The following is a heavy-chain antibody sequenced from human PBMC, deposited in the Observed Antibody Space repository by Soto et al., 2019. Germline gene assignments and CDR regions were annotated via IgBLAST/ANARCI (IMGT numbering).Heavy chain of an antibody. V-gene: IGHV3-23*01. D-gene: IGHD2-15*01. CDR1: GFTFSTYA. CDR3: ATAVWTRGGPTDY. Sequence: GGSLRLSCAASGFTFSTYAMRWVRQAPGRGLEWVSDISGIGRGESTHYADSVKGRFTISRDNSKSTLFLQMNSLRGEDTALYYCATAVWTRGGPTDYWGEGALVTVSS. J-gene: IGHJ4*02. CDR2: ISGIGRGEST.